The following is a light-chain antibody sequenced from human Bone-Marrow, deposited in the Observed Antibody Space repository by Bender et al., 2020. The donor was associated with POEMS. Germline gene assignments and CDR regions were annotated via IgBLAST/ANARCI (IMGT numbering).Light chain of an antibody. CDR1: SSDVGGYHY. Sequence: QSALTQPASLSGSPGQSISISCTGTSSDVGGYHYVAWYQQHPGKAPKLMIYDVSNRPSGISNRFSGSKSGNTASLTISGLQADDEADYYCSSYGGSTFPVVFGGGTRLTVL. CDR2: DVS. V-gene: IGLV2-14*03. CDR3: SSYGGSTFPVV. J-gene: IGLJ2*01.